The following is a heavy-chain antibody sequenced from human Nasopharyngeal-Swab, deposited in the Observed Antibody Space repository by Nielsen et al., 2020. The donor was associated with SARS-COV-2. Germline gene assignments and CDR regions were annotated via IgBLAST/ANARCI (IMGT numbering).Heavy chain of an antibody. Sequence: GESLKISCAASGFAVNINDVNWVRQAPGKGLEWVSSISSSSSYIYYADSVKGRFTISRDNAKNSLYLQMNSLRAEDTAVYNCARDLYSTSRGSFGYWGQGTLVTVSS. V-gene: IGHV3-21*01. D-gene: IGHD6-13*01. CDR3: ARDLYSTSRGSFGY. CDR2: ISSSSSYI. J-gene: IGHJ4*02. CDR1: GFAVNIND.